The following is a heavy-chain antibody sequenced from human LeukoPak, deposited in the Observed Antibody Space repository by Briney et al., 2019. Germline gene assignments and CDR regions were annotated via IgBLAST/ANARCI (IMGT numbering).Heavy chain of an antibody. V-gene: IGHV1-18*01. Sequence: ASVKVSCKASGYTFTSYGISWVRQAPGQGLEWMGWISAYNGNTNYAQKLQGRVTMTTDTSTSTAYMELRSLRSGDTAVYYCARGHYDILTGYNDAFDIWGQGTMVTVSS. CDR3: ARGHYDILTGYNDAFDI. CDR2: ISAYNGNT. J-gene: IGHJ3*02. D-gene: IGHD3-9*01. CDR1: GYTFTSYG.